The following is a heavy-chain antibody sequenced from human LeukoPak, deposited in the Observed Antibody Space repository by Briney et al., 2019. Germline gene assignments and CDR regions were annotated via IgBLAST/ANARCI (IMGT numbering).Heavy chain of an antibody. Sequence: SETLSLTCAVYGGSFSGYYWSWIRQPPGKGLEWIGEINHSGSTNYNPSLKSRVTISVDTSKNQFSLKLSSVTAADTAVYYCARAAGSWHTLNFDYWGQGTLVTVSS. V-gene: IGHV4-34*01. CDR3: ARAAGSWHTLNFDY. J-gene: IGHJ4*02. CDR1: GGSFSGYY. D-gene: IGHD6-13*01. CDR2: INHSGST.